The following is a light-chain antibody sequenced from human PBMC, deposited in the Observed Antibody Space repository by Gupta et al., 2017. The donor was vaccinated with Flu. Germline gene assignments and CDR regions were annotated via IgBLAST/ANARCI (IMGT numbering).Light chain of an antibody. J-gene: IGLJ3*02. V-gene: IGLV1-51*01. CDR1: SSNIGNNY. Sequence: QSVLTQPPSVSAAPGQKVTISCSGSSSNIGNNYVSWYQQLPGTAPKLLIYDNNKRPSGIPDRFSGSKSGTSATLGIXGXQTGDEXDYYCGTWHSSMSAWVFGGGTKLTVL. CDR3: GTWHSSMSAWV. CDR2: DNN.